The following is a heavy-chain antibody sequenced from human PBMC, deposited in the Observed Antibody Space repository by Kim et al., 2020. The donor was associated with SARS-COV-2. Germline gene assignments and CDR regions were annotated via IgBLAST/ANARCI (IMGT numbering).Heavy chain of an antibody. Sequence: GGSLRLSCSASGFTFSSYAMHWVRQAPGKGLEYVSAISSNGGSTYYADSVTGRFTISRDNSKNTLYLQMSSLRAEDTAVYYCVKDRGYCSSTCCYYPPHFFDYWGQRTLVTVSS. V-gene: IGHV3-64D*06. CDR1: GFTFSSYA. CDR3: VKDRGYCSSTCCYYPPHFFDY. J-gene: IGHJ4*02. D-gene: IGHD2-2*01. CDR2: ISSNGGST.